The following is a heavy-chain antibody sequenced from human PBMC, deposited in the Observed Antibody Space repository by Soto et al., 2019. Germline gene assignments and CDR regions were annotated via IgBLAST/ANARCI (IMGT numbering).Heavy chain of an antibody. CDR1: GGSFCGYY. Sequence: PSETLSLTCAVYGGSFCGYYWSWIRQPPGKGLEWIGEINHSGSTNYNPSLKSRVTISVDTSKNQFSLKLSSVTAADTAVYYCARRAGSTVTTYSNWFDPWGQGTLVTVSS. V-gene: IGHV4-34*01. D-gene: IGHD4-4*01. J-gene: IGHJ5*02. CDR2: INHSGST. CDR3: ARRAGSTVTTYSNWFDP.